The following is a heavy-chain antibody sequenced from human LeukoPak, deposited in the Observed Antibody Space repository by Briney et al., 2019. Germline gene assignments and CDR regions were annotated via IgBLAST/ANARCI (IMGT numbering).Heavy chain of an antibody. CDR2: MYHSGNT. CDR1: GYSISSGYY. J-gene: IGHJ5*02. Sequence: SETLSLTCTVSGYSISSGYYWAWIRQPPGKGLEWIGSMYHSGNTYYNPSLKSRVTIAVDTSKNQFSLKLSSVTTADTAVYYCARVKDTARFDPLGQGTLVTVSS. D-gene: IGHD5-18*01. V-gene: IGHV4-38-2*02. CDR3: ARVKDTARFDP.